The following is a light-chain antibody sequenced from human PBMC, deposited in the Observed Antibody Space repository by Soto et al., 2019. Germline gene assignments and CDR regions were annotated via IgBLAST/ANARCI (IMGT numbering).Light chain of an antibody. CDR3: METKLSPYT. V-gene: IGKV2-30*02. Sequence: DVVMTQSPLSLPVTLGQPASISCRSSQSLVHSDGNTYLTWFQQRRGQSPRRLIYKVSNRDSAVPDRFSGSGSGTGFRQKVSRVEAEDVEIYYCMETKLSPYTCGQGTMREIK. CDR1: QSLVHSDGNTY. CDR2: KVS. J-gene: IGKJ2*01.